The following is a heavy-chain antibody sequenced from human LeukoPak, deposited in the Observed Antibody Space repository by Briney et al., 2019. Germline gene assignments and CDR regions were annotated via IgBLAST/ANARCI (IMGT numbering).Heavy chain of an antibody. V-gene: IGHV3-66*02. CDR3: ARGYYYDSSGYDYMDV. CDR2: IYSGGST. J-gene: IGHJ6*03. Sequence: GGSLRLSCAASGFTVSSNYMSWVRQAPGKGLEWVSVIYSGGSTYYADSVKGRFTISRDNSKNTLYLQMNSLRAEDTAVYYCARGYYYDSSGYDYMDVWGKGTTVTLSS. CDR1: GFTVSSNY. D-gene: IGHD3-22*01.